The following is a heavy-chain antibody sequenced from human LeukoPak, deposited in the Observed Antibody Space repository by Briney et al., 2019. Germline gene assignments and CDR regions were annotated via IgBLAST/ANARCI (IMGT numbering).Heavy chain of an antibody. D-gene: IGHD2-2*01. Sequence: SETLSLTCTVSGGSISSYYWSWIRQPAGKGLEWIGRIYTSGSTNYNPSLKSRVTMSVDTSKNQFSLKLSSVTAADTAVYYCARDVVDIVVVPAANGDAFDIWGQGTMVTVSS. V-gene: IGHV4-4*07. CDR3: ARDVVDIVVVPAANGDAFDI. J-gene: IGHJ3*02. CDR2: IYTSGST. CDR1: GGSISSYY.